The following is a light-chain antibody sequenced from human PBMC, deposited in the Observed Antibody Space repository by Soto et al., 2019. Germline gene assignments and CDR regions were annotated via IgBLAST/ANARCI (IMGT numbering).Light chain of an antibody. CDR1: SSDVGGSNG. CDR2: DVS. CDR3: SSYTNSSTYV. Sequence: QSVLTQPPSVSGSPGQSVAISCTGTSSDVGGSNGVSWYQQPPGTTPKLMIYDVSNRPSGVPDRFSGSKSGNTASLTISGLQAEDEGDYYCSSYTNSSTYVFGTGTKLTVL. V-gene: IGLV2-18*02. J-gene: IGLJ1*01.